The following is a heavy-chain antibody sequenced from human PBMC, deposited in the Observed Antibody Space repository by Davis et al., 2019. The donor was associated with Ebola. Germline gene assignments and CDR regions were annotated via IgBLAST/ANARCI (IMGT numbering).Heavy chain of an antibody. J-gene: IGHJ6*03. D-gene: IGHD3-10*01. CDR3: ARALRGAYYYYYYMDV. CDR2: INYTART. V-gene: IGHV4-61*01. CDR1: GDSINNGRFY. Sequence: PSETLSLTCSVSGDSINNGRFYWSWIRHTPEKGLEWIGYINYTARTHYNPSLKSRVTMSLDTSQHQFSLMLTSVTAADTAVYYCARALRGAYYYYYYMDVWGKGTTVTVSS.